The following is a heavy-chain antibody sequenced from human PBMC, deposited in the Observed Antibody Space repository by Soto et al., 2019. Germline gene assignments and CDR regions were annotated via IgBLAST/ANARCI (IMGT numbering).Heavy chain of an antibody. CDR1: GASISSGRSY. D-gene: IGHD5-12*01. V-gene: IGHV4-31*03. Sequence: SETLSLSCTVSGASISSGRSYWSWIRQHPGKGLEWIRYMFYRGSTYYHPSLKSRVNISADTSKNQFSLRLTSVTPADTVVYYCARDNGYGHFDAWGQGTLVTVSS. CDR2: MFYRGST. CDR3: ARDNGYGHFDA. J-gene: IGHJ4*02.